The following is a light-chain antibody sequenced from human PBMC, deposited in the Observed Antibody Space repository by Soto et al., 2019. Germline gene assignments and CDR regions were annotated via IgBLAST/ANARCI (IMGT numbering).Light chain of an antibody. J-gene: IGKJ1*01. CDR2: SAS. Sequence: AIQMTQSPSSLSAAVGDRVTITCRASQAIRNDLGWYQQIPGKAPELLIYSASSLQSGVPSRFSGSGSGTDFTLTISSLQPEDFATYYCLQDYNYPRTFGQGTKVDIK. CDR3: LQDYNYPRT. CDR1: QAIRND. V-gene: IGKV1-6*01.